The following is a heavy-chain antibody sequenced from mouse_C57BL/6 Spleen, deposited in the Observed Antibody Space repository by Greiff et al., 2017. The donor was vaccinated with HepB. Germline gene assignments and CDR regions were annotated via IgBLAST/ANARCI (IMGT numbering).Heavy chain of an antibody. CDR3: ARNYYGSSPWFAD. J-gene: IGHJ3*01. CDR1: GFTFSDYG. Sequence: EVMLVESGGGLVKPGGSLKLSCAASGFTFSDYGMHWVRQAPEKGLEWVAYISSGSSTIYYADTVKGRFTISRDNAKNTLFLQMTSLRSEDTAMYYCARNYYGSSPWFADWGQGTLVTVSA. V-gene: IGHV5-17*01. D-gene: IGHD1-1*01. CDR2: ISSGSSTI.